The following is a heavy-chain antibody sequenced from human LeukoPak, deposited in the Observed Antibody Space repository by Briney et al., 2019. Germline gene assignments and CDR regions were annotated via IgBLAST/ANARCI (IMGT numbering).Heavy chain of an antibody. CDR3: AKDRPSPRGAFDY. J-gene: IGHJ4*02. D-gene: IGHD3-16*01. V-gene: IGHV3-74*01. Sequence: GGSLRLSCAASGFTFSSHWMHWVRQAPGKGLVWVSRINGDGSNTTYADSVKGRFTISRDNSKNTLYLQMNSLRAEDTAVYYCAKDRPSPRGAFDYWGQGTLVTVSS. CDR2: INGDGSNT. CDR1: GFTFSSHW.